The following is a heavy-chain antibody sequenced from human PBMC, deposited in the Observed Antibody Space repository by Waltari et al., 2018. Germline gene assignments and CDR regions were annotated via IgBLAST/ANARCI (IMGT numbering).Heavy chain of an antibody. Sequence: QLQLQESGPGLVKPSETLSLTCTVSGGSISSSSYYWVWIRQPPGKGLEWIGSIYYSGSTYYNPSLKSRVTISVDTSKNQFSLKLSSVTAADTAVYYCARVGGGSYYLDYWGQGTLVTVSS. D-gene: IGHD1-26*01. J-gene: IGHJ4*02. CDR3: ARVGGGSYYLDY. V-gene: IGHV4-39*07. CDR2: IYYSGST. CDR1: GGSISSSSYY.